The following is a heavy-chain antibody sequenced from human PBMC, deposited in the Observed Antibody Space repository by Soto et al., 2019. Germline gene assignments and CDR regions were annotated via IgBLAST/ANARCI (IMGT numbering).Heavy chain of an antibody. Sequence: PSETLSLTCTVSGGSISSGDYYWSWIRQPPGKGLEWIGYIYYSGSTYYNPSLKSRVTISVDTSKNQFSLKLSSVTAADTAVYYCARDVRNYCDSSGSPYYYYGMDVWGQGTTVTVSS. J-gene: IGHJ6*02. D-gene: IGHD3-22*01. CDR1: GGSISSGDYY. CDR3: ARDVRNYCDSSGSPYYYYGMDV. CDR2: IYYSGST. V-gene: IGHV4-30-4*01.